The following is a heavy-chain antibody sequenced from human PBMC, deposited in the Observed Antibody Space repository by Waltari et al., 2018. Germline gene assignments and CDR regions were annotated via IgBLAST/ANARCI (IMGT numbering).Heavy chain of an antibody. D-gene: IGHD6-13*01. CDR1: GFTFSRYP. CDR2: STTDGAYT. CDR3: VSGLWPSASWYLGF. Sequence: EVQLVGSGGGLVKPGGSLRLSCAASGFTFSRYPLNWVRQAPGKGLEWVSRSTTDGAYTDYADSVKGRFTASRDNSKNTLYLQMNTLGVEDTAIYFCVSGLWPSASWYLGFWGQGTLVTVSS. V-gene: IGHV3-74*02. J-gene: IGHJ4*02.